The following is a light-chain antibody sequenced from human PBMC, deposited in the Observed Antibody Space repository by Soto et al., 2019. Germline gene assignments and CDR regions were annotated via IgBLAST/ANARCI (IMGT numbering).Light chain of an antibody. CDR1: SSDVGDYNY. Sequence: QSALTQPASVSGSPGQSITIPGTGTSSDVGDYNYVSWYQQHPGKAPKLIIYGVSNRPSGISNHFSGSKSGNTASLTISGLQAEEEADYYCSSYTSANPLVFGGGTKVTVL. V-gene: IGLV2-14*01. CDR3: SSYTSANPLV. CDR2: GVS. J-gene: IGLJ2*01.